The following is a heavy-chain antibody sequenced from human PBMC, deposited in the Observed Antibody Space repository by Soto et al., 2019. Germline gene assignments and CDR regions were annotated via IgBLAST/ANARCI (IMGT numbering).Heavy chain of an antibody. Sequence: PSETLSLTCTVSSGSISSSSYYWGWIRQPPGKGLEWIGSIYYSGSTYYNPSLKSRVTISVDTSKNQFSLKLSSVTAADTAVYNCAGSGYSYEEYPRYNGPDPGGQGTRVPVSS. J-gene: IGHJ5*02. CDR2: IYYSGST. CDR1: SGSISSSSYY. D-gene: IGHD5-18*01. V-gene: IGHV4-39*01. CDR3: AGSGYSYEEYPRYNGPDP.